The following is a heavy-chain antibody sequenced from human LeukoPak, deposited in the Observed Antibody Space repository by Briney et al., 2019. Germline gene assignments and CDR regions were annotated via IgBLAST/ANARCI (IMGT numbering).Heavy chain of an antibody. CDR2: ISGSGGST. CDR1: GFTFSSYA. V-gene: IGHV3-23*01. CDR3: AKSLDIVVVPAAYKGDAFDI. Sequence: GGSLRLSCAASGFTFSSYAMSWVRQAPGKGLEWVSAISGSGGSTYYADSVKGRFTISRDNSKNTPYLQMNSLRAEDTAVYYCAKSLDIVVVPAAYKGDAFDIWGQGTMVTVSS. D-gene: IGHD2-2*03. J-gene: IGHJ3*02.